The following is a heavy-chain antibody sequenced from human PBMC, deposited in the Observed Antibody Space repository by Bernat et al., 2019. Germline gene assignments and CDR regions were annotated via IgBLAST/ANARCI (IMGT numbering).Heavy chain of an antibody. J-gene: IGHJ5*02. CDR3: TTDFVLGGLLWFGEHPPFDP. CDR1: GFTFSNAW. V-gene: IGHV3-15*07. CDR2: IKSKTDGGTT. Sequence: EVQLVESGGGLVKPGGSLRLSCAASGFTFSNAWMNWVRQAPGKGLEWVGRIKSKTDGGTTDYAAPVKGRFTISRDDSKNTLYLQMNSLKTEDTAVYYCTTDFVLGGLLWFGEHPPFDPWGQGTLVTVSS. D-gene: IGHD3-10*01.